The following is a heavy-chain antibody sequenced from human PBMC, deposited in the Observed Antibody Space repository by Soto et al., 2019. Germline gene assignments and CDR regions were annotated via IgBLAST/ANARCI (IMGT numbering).Heavy chain of an antibody. D-gene: IGHD4-17*01. CDR3: ARDAKDYGVYLDY. V-gene: IGHV3-33*01. J-gene: IGHJ4*02. CDR1: GFTFSSYG. Sequence: GGSLRLSCAASGFTFSSYGMHWVRRAPGKGLEWVAVIWYDGSNKYYADSVKGRFTISRDNSKNTLYLQMNSLRAEDTAVYYCARDAKDYGVYLDYWGQGTLVTV. CDR2: IWYDGSNK.